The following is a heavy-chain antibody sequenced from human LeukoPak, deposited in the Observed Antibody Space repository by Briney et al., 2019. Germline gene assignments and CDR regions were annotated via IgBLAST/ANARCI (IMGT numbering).Heavy chain of an antibody. CDR2: LYPGDSDT. Sequence: ESLKISLKSSGYSFTSYWLDWVRQMPGKGLEWMGILYPGDSDTIYSPSFQGQVTIPPGQSLSTAYLQWSSVKASDAALYYCARATPGDAFDIWGQGTRVTVSS. V-gene: IGHV5-51*01. CDR1: GYSFTSYW. CDR3: ARATPGDAFDI. J-gene: IGHJ3*02.